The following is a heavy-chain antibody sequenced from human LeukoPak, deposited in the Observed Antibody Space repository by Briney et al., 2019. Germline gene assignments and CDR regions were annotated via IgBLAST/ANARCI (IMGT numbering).Heavy chain of an antibody. D-gene: IGHD6-13*01. J-gene: IGHJ6*03. CDR3: ARHVAAAAYHYYYMDV. CDR1: GFTFSSYA. V-gene: IGHV3-23*01. Sequence: GGSLRLSCAASGFTFSSYAMTWVRQAPGKGLEWVSAISGSGGTTYYADSVRGRFSISRDNSKKTLYLQMNSLRAEDTALYYCARHVAAAAYHYYYMDVWGKGTTVTVSS. CDR2: ISGSGGTT.